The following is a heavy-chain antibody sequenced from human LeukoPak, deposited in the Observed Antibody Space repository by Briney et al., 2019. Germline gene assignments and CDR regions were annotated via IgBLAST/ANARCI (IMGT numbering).Heavy chain of an antibody. CDR2: IYYSGST. CDR3: ARDGDYSAEYFQH. CDR1: GGSISSYY. D-gene: IGHD3-10*01. V-gene: IGHV4-59*01. J-gene: IGHJ1*01. Sequence: SETLSLTCTVSGGSISSYYWSWIRQPPGKGLEWIGYIYYSGSTNYNPSLKSRVTISVDTSKTQFSLKLSSVTAADTAVYYCARDGDYSAEYFQHWGQGTLVTVSS.